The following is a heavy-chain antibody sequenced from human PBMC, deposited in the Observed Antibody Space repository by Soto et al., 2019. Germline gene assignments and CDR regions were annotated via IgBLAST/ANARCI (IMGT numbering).Heavy chain of an antibody. CDR1: GASINNYY. Sequence: SETLSLTCSVSGASINNYYWSWIRQPPGKGLEWIGFVYYTGSTSTKYNPSLQSRVAMSVDSSKNQFSLKLTSMTAADTAIYYCEKYRRTDAEGYRLDFWGPGTLVTVS. V-gene: IGHV4-59*01. CDR2: VYYTGSTST. J-gene: IGHJ4*02. CDR3: EKYRRTDAEGYRLDF. D-gene: IGHD5-12*01.